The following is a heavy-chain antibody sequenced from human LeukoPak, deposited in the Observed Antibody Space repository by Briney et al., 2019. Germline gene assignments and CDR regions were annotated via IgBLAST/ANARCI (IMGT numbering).Heavy chain of an antibody. V-gene: IGHV4-59*08. Sequence: ASETLSLTCTVSGGSISSYYWSWIRQPPGKGLEWIGYIYYSGSTNYNPSLKSRVTISVDTSKNQFSLKLSSVTAADTAVYYCAREILRGRVDYWGQGTLVTVSS. CDR3: AREILRGRVDY. J-gene: IGHJ4*02. D-gene: IGHD3-3*01. CDR1: GGSISSYY. CDR2: IYYSGST.